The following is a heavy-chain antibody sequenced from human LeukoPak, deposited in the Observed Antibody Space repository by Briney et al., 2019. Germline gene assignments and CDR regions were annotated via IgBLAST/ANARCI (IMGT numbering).Heavy chain of an antibody. V-gene: IGHV3-11*01. CDR1: GFTFSDYY. Sequence: GGSLRLSCAASGFTFSDYYMSWIRQAPGKGLEWVSYISSSGSTIYYADSVKGRFTISRDNAKNSLYLQMNSLRAEDTAAYYCARHGTYYYDSSGYYPYWGQGTLVTVSS. CDR2: ISSSGSTI. D-gene: IGHD3-22*01. CDR3: ARHGTYYYDSSGYYPY. J-gene: IGHJ4*02.